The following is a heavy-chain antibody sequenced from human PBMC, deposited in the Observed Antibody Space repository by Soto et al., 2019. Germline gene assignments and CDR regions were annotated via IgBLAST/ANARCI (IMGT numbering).Heavy chain of an antibody. CDR2: IYWDDDK. CDR3: AHSPYSSSSYYFAY. V-gene: IGHV2-5*02. Sequence: QITLKESGPTLVKPTQTLTLTCTFSGFSLSTSGVGVGWIRQPPGKALEWLALIYWDDDKRDSPFLKSRLTITKATSKNQVVLPMTNMDPVDTATYYCAHSPYSSSSYYFAYWGQGTLVTVSS. CDR1: GFSLSTSGVG. D-gene: IGHD6-6*01. J-gene: IGHJ4*02.